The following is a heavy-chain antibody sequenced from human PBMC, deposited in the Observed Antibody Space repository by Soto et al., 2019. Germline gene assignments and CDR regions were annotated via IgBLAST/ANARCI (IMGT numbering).Heavy chain of an antibody. D-gene: IGHD3-3*01. CDR1: GFTFSSYA. V-gene: IGHV3-23*01. Sequence: GGSLRLSCAASGFTFSSYAMSWVRQAPGKGLEWVSAISGSGGSTYYADSVKGRFTISRDNSKNTLYLQMNSLRAEDTAVYYCAKLATTKYDFRSGYYYYYGMETLSQATTV. CDR2: ISGSGGST. CDR3: AKLATTKYDFRSGYYYYYGMET. J-gene: IGHJ6*02.